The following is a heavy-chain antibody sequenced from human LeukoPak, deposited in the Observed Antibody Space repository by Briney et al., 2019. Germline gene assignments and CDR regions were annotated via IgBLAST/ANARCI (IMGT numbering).Heavy chain of an antibody. J-gene: IGHJ4*02. V-gene: IGHV3-30*18. CDR1: GFTFSSYG. D-gene: IGHD5-24*01. CDR2: ISYDGSHK. Sequence: SGGSLRLSCAAFGFTFSSYGINWVRQAPGKGLEWVAVISYDGSHKYYADPVQGRFTISRDNSGNTLYLQMNSLRAEDTALYYCAKQLAVATNYFDFWGQGTLVTVSS. CDR3: AKQLAVATNYFDF.